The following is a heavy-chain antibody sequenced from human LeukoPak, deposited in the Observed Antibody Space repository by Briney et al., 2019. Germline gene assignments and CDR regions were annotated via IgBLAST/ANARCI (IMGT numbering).Heavy chain of an antibody. CDR2: ISAYNSNK. V-gene: IGHV1-18*04. D-gene: IGHD1-26*01. J-gene: IGHJ6*02. CDR1: GYTFTSYG. Sequence: ASVKVSCKASGYTFTSYGISWVRQAPGQGLEWVAWISAYNSNKNSAEEFQGRVTMTIDTSTSTAYMELRSLKSDDTAVYYCVRHIKPAGPWDGMDVWGQGTTVIVSS. CDR3: VRHIKPAGPWDGMDV.